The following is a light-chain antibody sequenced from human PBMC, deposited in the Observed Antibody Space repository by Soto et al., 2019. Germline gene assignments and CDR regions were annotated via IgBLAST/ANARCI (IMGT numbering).Light chain of an antibody. CDR2: VAS. J-gene: IGKJ5*01. Sequence: DIQLTQSPSFLSASVGDRVTITCRAIQGISSYLAWYQQRPRKAPKLLIYVASTLQSGVPSRFSGSGSGTEFTLTISSLQPEDFATYYCQQFNSYPITFGQGTRLENK. V-gene: IGKV1-9*01. CDR1: QGISSY. CDR3: QQFNSYPIT.